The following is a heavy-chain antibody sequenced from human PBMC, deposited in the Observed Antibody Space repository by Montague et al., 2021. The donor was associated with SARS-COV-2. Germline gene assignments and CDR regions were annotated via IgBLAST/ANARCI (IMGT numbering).Heavy chain of an antibody. J-gene: IGHJ5*02. Sequence: SETLSLTCSVSGDSITPYGDSIGGYFWSWIRQPAGKGLEWIGRIYANGNFDYNPSLNSRVSMSMDTSKQEFSMRLISVAAADTAVYYCARDAYYFGPGRENRGGLDPWGQGILVTVSS. V-gene: IGHV4-4*07. CDR1: GDSITPYGDSIGGYF. D-gene: IGHD2/OR15-2a*01. CDR2: IYANGNF. CDR3: ARDAYYFGPGRENRGGLDP.